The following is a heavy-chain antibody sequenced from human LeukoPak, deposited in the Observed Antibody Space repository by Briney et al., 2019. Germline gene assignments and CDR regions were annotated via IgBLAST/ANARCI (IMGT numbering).Heavy chain of an antibody. CDR2: ISGSGGST. CDR1: RFTFSSYA. CDR3: AKVPDRSYDSSGYYVDY. Sequence: GGSLRLSCAASRFTFSSYAMSWVRQAPGKGLEWVSAISGSGGSTYYADSVKGRFTISRDNSKNTLYLQMNSLRAEDTAVYYCAKVPDRSYDSSGYYVDYWGQGTLVTVSS. D-gene: IGHD3-22*01. J-gene: IGHJ4*02. V-gene: IGHV3-23*01.